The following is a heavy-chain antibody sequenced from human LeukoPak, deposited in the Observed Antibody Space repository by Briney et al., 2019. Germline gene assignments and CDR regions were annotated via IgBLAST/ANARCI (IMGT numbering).Heavy chain of an antibody. D-gene: IGHD3-3*01. V-gene: IGHV4-59*01. CDR2: IYYSGST. CDR1: GGSISSYY. J-gene: IGHJ3*02. Sequence: SETLSLTCTVSGGSISSYYWSWIRQPPGKGLEWIGYIYYSGSTNYNPSLKSRVTISVDTSKNQFSLKLSSVTAADTAVYYCASLDLTDFWSVKRPHDAFDIWGQGTMVTVSS. CDR3: ASLDLTDFWSVKRPHDAFDI.